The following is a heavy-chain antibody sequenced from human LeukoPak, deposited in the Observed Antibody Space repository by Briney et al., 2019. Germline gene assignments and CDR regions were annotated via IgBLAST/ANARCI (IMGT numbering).Heavy chain of an antibody. CDR2: INPNSGGT. J-gene: IGHJ4*02. Sequence: ASVKVSCKASGYTFTGYYMHWVRQAPGQGLEWMGWINPNSGGTNYAQKFQGRVTMTRDTSISTAHMELSRLRSDDTAVYYCAREGIVVVVAAFDYWGQGTLVTVSS. D-gene: IGHD2-15*01. CDR3: AREGIVVVVAAFDY. V-gene: IGHV1-2*02. CDR1: GYTFTGYY.